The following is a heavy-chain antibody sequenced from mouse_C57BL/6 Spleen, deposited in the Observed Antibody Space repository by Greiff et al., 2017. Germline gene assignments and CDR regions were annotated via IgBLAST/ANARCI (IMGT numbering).Heavy chain of an antibody. CDR2: IDPETGGT. Sequence: VQLQESGAELVRPGASVTLSCKASGYTFTDYEMHWVKQTPVHGLEWIGAIDPETGGTAYNQKFKGKDILTADKSSSTAYMELRSLTSEDSAVYYCTRENNYSEGYYAMDYWGQGTSVTVSS. CDR3: TRENNYSEGYYAMDY. V-gene: IGHV1-15*01. CDR1: GYTFTDYE. D-gene: IGHD5-1-1*01. J-gene: IGHJ4*01.